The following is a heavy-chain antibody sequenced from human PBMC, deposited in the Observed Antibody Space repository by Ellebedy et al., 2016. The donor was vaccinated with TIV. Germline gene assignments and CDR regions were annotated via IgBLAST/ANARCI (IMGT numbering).Heavy chain of an antibody. V-gene: IGHV4-34*01. J-gene: IGHJ4*02. CDR2: INHSGST. Sequence: MPSETLSLTCAAYGGSFSGYYWSWIRQPPGKGLEWLVEINHSGSTNYNPSLKSRVTISVDTSKNQFSLKLSSVTAADTAVYYCARQGYRGYSYGATYTPFDYWGQGTLVTVSS. CDR3: ARQGYRGYSYGATYTPFDY. CDR1: GGSFSGYY. D-gene: IGHD5-18*01.